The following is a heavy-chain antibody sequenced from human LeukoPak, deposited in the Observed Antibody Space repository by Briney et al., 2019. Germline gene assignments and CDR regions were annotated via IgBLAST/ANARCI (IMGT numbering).Heavy chain of an antibody. CDR2: INAGNGNT. CDR3: ARARGRLVRGVTDWYFDL. V-gene: IGHV1-3*01. D-gene: IGHD3-10*01. J-gene: IGHJ2*01. CDR1: GYTFTSYA. Sequence: ASVKVSCKASGYTFTSYAMHWVRQAPGQRLEWMGWINAGNGNTKYSQKFQGRVTITRDASASTAYMELSSLRSEDTAVYYCARARGRLVRGVTDWYFDLWGRGTLVTVSS.